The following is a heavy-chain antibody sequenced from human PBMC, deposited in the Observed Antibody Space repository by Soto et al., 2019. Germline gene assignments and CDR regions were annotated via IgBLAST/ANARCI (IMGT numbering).Heavy chain of an antibody. CDR1: GGTFSSYA. J-gene: IGHJ4*02. V-gene: IGHV1-69*12. Sequence: QVQLVQSGAEVKKPGSSVKVSCKASGGTFSSYAISWVRQATGQGLEWMGGIIPIFSTANYAQKFQGRVTITADESTSTAYMELRRLRYEDTAVYYCARGESIAAFWFDYWGQGTLVTVSS. CDR2: IIPIFSTA. CDR3: ARGESIAAFWFDY. D-gene: IGHD6-6*01.